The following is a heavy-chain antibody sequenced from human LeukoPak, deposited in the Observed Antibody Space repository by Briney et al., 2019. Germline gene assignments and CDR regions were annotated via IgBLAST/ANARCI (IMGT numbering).Heavy chain of an antibody. CDR3: ARHSYQSGSYNFDY. V-gene: IGHV4-39*01. D-gene: IGHD1-26*01. CDR2: IYYSGST. CDR1: GGSISSSSYY. Sequence: SETLSLTCTVSGGSISSSSYYWGWIRQPPGKGLEWIGSIYYSGSTYYNPSLKSRVTISVDTSKNQFSLKLSSVTAADTAVYYCARHSYQSGSYNFDYWGQGTLVTVSS. J-gene: IGHJ4*02.